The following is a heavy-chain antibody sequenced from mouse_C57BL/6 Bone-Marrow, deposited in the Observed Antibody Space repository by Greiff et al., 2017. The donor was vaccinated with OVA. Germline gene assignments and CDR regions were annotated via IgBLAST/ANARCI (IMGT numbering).Heavy chain of an antibody. Sequence: QVQLQQSGAELVRPGASVTLSCKASGYTFTDYEMHWVQQPPVHGLEWIGAIDPETGGTAYNQTFKGKAILTADKSSSTAYMELRSLTSEDSAVYYCTFYYYGSSYDFDYWGQGTTVTVSS. CDR3: TFYYYGSSYDFDY. V-gene: IGHV1-15*01. CDR1: GYTFTDYE. J-gene: IGHJ2*01. D-gene: IGHD1-1*01. CDR2: IDPETGGT.